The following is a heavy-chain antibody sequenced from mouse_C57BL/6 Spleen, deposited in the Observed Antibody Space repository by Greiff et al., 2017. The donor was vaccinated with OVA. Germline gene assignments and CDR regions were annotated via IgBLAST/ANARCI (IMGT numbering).Heavy chain of an antibody. CDR3: ARGGDYSYWYFDV. CDR1: GFTFSDYG. D-gene: IGHD2-13*01. J-gene: IGHJ1*03. CDR2: ISSGSSTI. V-gene: IGHV5-17*01. Sequence: EVQLVESGGGLVKPGGSLKLSCAASGFTFSDYGMHWVRQAPEKGLEWVAYISSGSSTIYYADTVKGRFTISRDNAKNTRFLQMTSLRSEDTAMYYCARGGDYSYWYFDVWGTGTTVTVSS.